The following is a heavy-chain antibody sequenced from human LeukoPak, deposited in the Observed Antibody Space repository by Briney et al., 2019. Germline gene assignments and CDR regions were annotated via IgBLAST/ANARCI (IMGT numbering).Heavy chain of an antibody. V-gene: IGHV3-23*01. CDR3: ARDSTVAAGDY. CDR2: ISGSGGST. D-gene: IGHD6-13*01. CDR1: GFTFSTYA. Sequence: SGGSLRLSCAASGFTFSTYAMTWVRQAPGKGLEWVSAISGSGGSTYYADSVKGRFTISRDNSKNTLYLQMNSLRAEDTAVYYCARDSTVAAGDYWGQGTLVTVSS. J-gene: IGHJ4*02.